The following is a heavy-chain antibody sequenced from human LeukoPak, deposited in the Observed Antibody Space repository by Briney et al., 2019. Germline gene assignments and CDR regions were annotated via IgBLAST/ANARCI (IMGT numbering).Heavy chain of an antibody. D-gene: IGHD6-13*01. CDR3: ARVGSSSPHYYYYGMDV. V-gene: IGHV1-2*02. CDR1: GYTISDYF. J-gene: IGHJ6*02. CDR2: INPNSGGT. Sequence: ASVRVSCKASGYTISDYFMHWVRQAPGQGLEWMGWINPNSGGTNYAQKFQGRVTMTRDTSISTAYMELSRLRSDDTAVYYCARVGSSSPHYYYYGMDVWGQGTTVTVSS.